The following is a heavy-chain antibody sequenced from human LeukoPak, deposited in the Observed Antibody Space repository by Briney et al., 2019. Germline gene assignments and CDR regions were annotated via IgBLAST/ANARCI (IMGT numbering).Heavy chain of an antibody. D-gene: IGHD1-26*01. CDR1: GYSFTTYW. CDR2: IFPADSDT. CDR3: ARSGKLDY. Sequence: GESLKISCKVPGYSFTTYWIGWVRQMPGKGLEWMGIIFPADSDTRYSPSFRGQVTISADKSTSTAYLQWSSLKASDTAIYYCARSGKLDYWGQGTLVTVSS. J-gene: IGHJ4*02. V-gene: IGHV5-51*01.